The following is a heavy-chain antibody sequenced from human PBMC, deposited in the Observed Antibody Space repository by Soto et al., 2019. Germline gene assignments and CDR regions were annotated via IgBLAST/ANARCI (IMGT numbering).Heavy chain of an antibody. CDR2: ISGSGGST. Sequence: EVQLLESGGGLVQPGGSLRLSSAASGFTFSSYAISWVRHAPGKWLEWVSAISGSGGSTYYADSVKGRFTISRDNSTSSLYLQMNSLRAEDTAVYSSGKPSVQRPRKKLTVDFWGQGTLVIVFS. J-gene: IGHJ4*02. V-gene: IGHV3-23*01. CDR3: GKPSVQRPRKKLTVDF. D-gene: IGHD6-25*01. CDR1: GFTFSSYA.